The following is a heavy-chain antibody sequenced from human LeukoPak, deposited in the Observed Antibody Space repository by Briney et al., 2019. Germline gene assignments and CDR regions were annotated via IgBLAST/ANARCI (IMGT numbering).Heavy chain of an antibody. Sequence: SETLSLTCTVSGGSISSYYWSWIRQHPGKGLEWIGYIYYSGSTYYNPSLKSRVTISVDTSKNQFSLKLSSVTAADTAVYYCARDPRIAAAGTRPWYFDLWGRGTLVTVSS. D-gene: IGHD6-13*01. CDR3: ARDPRIAAAGTRPWYFDL. CDR1: GGSISSYY. V-gene: IGHV4-59*06. CDR2: IYYSGST. J-gene: IGHJ2*01.